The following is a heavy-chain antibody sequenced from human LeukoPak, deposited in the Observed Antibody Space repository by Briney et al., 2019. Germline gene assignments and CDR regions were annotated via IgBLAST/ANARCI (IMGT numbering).Heavy chain of an antibody. V-gene: IGHV4-59*01. CDR3: ARNYYGSGSYYMGYEDWFDP. D-gene: IGHD3-10*01. J-gene: IGHJ5*02. CDR2: IYYSGST. CDR1: GGSISSYY. Sequence: SETLSLTCTVSGGSISSYYWSWIRQPPGKGLEWIGYIYYSGSTNYNPSLKSRVTISVDTSKNQFSLKLSSVTAADTAVYYCARNYYGSGSYYMGYEDWFDPSGQGTLVTVSS.